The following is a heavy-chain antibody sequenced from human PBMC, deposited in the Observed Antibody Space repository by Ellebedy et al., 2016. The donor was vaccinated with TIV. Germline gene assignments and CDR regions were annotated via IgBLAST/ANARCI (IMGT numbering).Heavy chain of an antibody. CDR1: GLTFSSSW. CDR3: ARDFAVVPDPDLDWFDP. J-gene: IGHJ5*02. V-gene: IGHV3-74*01. CDR2: ISADGSTA. Sequence: PGGPLRLSCAASGLTFSSSWMHWVRHVPGKGLVWVSRISADGSTASYADSVKGRFTISTDNAKNTLYLQMHSLRADDTAVYYCARDFAVVPDPDLDWFDPWGQGTLVTVSS. D-gene: IGHD1-14*01.